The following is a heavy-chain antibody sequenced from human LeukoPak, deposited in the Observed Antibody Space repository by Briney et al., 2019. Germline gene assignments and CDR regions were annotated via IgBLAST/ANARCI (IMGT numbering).Heavy chain of an antibody. D-gene: IGHD2/OR15-2a*01. Sequence: PSETLSLTCAVYGGSFSRYYWSWIRQPPGKGLEWIGEINHSGNINYNPSLKSRVTISVDTSKNQFSLKLSSVTAADTAVYYCARGFSFPPGRYGTTSGLCFDYWGQGALVTVSS. CDR2: INHSGNI. CDR1: GGSFSRYY. CDR3: ARGFSFPPGRYGTTSGLCFDY. J-gene: IGHJ4*02. V-gene: IGHV4-34*01.